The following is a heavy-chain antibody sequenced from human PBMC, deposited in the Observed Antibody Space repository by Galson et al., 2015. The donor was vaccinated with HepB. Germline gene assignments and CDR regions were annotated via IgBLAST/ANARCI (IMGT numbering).Heavy chain of an antibody. CDR2: ISWNSGSI. J-gene: IGHJ3*02. CDR1: GFTFDDYA. Sequence: SLRLSCAASGFTFDDYAMHWVRQAPGKGLEWVSGISWNSGSIGYADSVKGRFTISRDNAKNSLYLQMNSLRAEDTAVYYCARETPRGTWNAFDIWGQGTMVTVSS. V-gene: IGHV3-9*01. D-gene: IGHD1-1*01. CDR3: ARETPRGTWNAFDI.